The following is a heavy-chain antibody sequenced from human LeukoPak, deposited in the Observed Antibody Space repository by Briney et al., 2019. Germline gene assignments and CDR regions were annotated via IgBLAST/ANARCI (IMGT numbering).Heavy chain of an antibody. CDR3: AVGHYYDSSGPPDY. V-gene: IGHV4-30-4*08. D-gene: IGHD3-22*01. J-gene: IGHJ4*02. CDR1: GGSISSGDYY. CDR2: IYYSGTT. Sequence: PSETLSLTCTVSGGSISSGDYYWSWIRQPPGKGLEWTGYIYYSGTTYYNPSLKSRVTISVDTSKNHFSLKLSSVTAADTAVYYCAVGHYYDSSGPPDYWGQGTLVTVSS.